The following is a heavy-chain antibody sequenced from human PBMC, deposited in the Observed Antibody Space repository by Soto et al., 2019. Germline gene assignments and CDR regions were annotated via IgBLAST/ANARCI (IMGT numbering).Heavy chain of an antibody. J-gene: IGHJ4*02. Sequence: PGGSLRLSCAASGFTFSSYAMHWVRQAPGKGLEWVAVISYDGSNKYYADSVKGRFTISRDNSKNTPYLQMNSLRAEDTAVYYCARATPMVAVDYWGQGTLVTVSS. CDR2: ISYDGSNK. CDR3: ARATPMVAVDY. D-gene: IGHD2-15*01. V-gene: IGHV3-30-3*01. CDR1: GFTFSSYA.